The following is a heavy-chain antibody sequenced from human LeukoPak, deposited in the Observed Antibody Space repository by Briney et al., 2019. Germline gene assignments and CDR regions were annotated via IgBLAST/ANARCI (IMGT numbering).Heavy chain of an antibody. J-gene: IGHJ4*02. D-gene: IGHD6-13*01. CDR3: AASLGIRIAAAGIYHY. Sequence: SQTLSLTCTVSGGSISSGGYYWSWIRQPPAKGLQWIGYIYHSGSTYYNPSLKSRVTISVDRSKNQFSLKLSSVTAADTAVYYCAASLGIRIAAAGIYHYWGQGTLVTVSS. CDR1: GGSISSGGYY. V-gene: IGHV4-30-2*01. CDR2: IYHSGST.